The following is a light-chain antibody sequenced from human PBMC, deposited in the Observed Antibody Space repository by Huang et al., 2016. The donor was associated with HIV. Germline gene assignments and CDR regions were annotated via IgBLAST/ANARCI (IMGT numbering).Light chain of an antibody. J-gene: IGKJ4*01. CDR2: DAS. CDR1: QSVSRF. CDR3: QQRSSWPRVT. V-gene: IGKV3-11*01. Sequence: EIVLTQSPATLSLSPGERATLSCRASQSVSRFLAWYQQKAGQAPRLLIYDASNRAIDIPARFSGSGSETEFTLTISRLGPEDFAVYYCQQRSSWPRVTFGGGTKVELK.